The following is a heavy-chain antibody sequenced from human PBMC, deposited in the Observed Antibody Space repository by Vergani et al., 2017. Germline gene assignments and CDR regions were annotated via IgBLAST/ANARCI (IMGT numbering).Heavy chain of an antibody. V-gene: IGHV1-46*03. Sequence: QVQLVQSGAEVKKPGASVKVSCKASGYTFTSYYMHWVRQAPGQGLEWMGIINPSGGSTSYAQKFQGRVTMTRDTSTSTVYMELSSLRSEDTAVYYCAIAMGPGMGYYYYYGMDVWGQGTTVTVSS. J-gene: IGHJ6*02. D-gene: IGHD5-18*01. CDR2: INPSGGST. CDR1: GYTFTSYY. CDR3: AIAMGPGMGYYYYYGMDV.